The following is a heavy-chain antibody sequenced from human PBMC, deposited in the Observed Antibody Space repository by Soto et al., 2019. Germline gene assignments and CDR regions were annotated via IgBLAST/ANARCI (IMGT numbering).Heavy chain of an antibody. V-gene: IGHV1-58*02. CDR3: AADSGYCGGDCPGYYYYGMDV. CDR2: IVVGSGNT. D-gene: IGHD2-21*02. Sequence: ASVKVSCKASGFTFTSSAMQWVRQARGQRLEWIGWIVVGSGNTNYAQKFQERVTITRDMSTSTAYMELSSLRSEDTAVYYCAADSGYCGGDCPGYYYYGMDVWGQGTTVTVSS. J-gene: IGHJ6*02. CDR1: GFTFTSSA.